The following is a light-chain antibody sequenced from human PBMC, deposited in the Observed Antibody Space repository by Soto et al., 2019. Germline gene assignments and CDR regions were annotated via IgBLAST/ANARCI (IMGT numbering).Light chain of an antibody. CDR3: ASWDDRLGAVI. CDR2: SNN. V-gene: IGLV1-47*02. Sequence: QSALTQPPSASGTPGQRVFISCSGSSSNIGGTNYAYWYQQLPGAAPKLLMHSNNLRPSGVPERTSGSKSGTSASLAISGLRSEDEAVYYCASWDDRLGAVIFGGGTKVTVL. J-gene: IGLJ2*01. CDR1: SSNIGGTNY.